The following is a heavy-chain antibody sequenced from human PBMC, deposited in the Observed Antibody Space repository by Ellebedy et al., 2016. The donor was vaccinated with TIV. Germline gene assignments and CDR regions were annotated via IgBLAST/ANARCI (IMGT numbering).Heavy chain of an antibody. D-gene: IGHD3-22*01. CDR1: GGSISSSDW. CDR2: IHHTGGT. Sequence: MPSETLSLTCAVSGGSISSSDWWSWVRQPQGKGLEWTGEIHHTGGTNYNPSLKSRVTISVDTSKNQSSLELSPVTAADTAVYYCTRNGYYCLDYWGQGTLVTVSS. V-gene: IGHV4-4*02. CDR3: TRNGYYCLDY. J-gene: IGHJ4*02.